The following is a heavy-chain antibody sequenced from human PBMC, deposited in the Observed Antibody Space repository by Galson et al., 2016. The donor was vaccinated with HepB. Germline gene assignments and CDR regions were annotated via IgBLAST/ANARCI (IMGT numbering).Heavy chain of an antibody. Sequence: QSGAEVKKPGASVKVSCKASGSTFSSHGISWVRQAPGQGLEWLGWLNGDNDKRNYAQKFQGRVTMTTDTSTSTAFMELRSLRSDDTAVYYCVTIGLDDFIWGSYGYWGQGTLVTVSS. V-gene: IGHV1-18*01. D-gene: IGHD3-16*01. CDR3: VTIGLDDFIWGSYGY. CDR1: GSTFSSHG. CDR2: LNGDNDKR. J-gene: IGHJ4*02.